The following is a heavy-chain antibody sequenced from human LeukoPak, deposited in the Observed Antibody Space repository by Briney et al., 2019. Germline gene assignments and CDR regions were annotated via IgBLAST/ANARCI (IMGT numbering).Heavy chain of an antibody. J-gene: IGHJ4*02. V-gene: IGHV3-23*01. CDR2: ISGSGGST. CDR3: PKGHFWSGYSFDY. CDR1: GFTFSSYA. Sequence: QAGGSLRLSCAASGFTFSSYAMSWVRQAPGKGLEWGSAISGSGGSTYYADSVKGRFTISRDNSKNTLYLQMHRLRAEDTAVYYCPKGHFWSGYSFDYWGQGTLATVSS. D-gene: IGHD3-3*02.